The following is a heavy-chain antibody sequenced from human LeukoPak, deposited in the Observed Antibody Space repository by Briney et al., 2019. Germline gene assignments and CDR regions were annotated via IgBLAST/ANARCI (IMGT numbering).Heavy chain of an antibody. Sequence: SETLSLTCTVSGYSISSGYYWGWIRQPAGKGLEWIGRIYTSGSTNYNPSLKSRVTMSVDTSKNQFSLKLSSVTAADTAVYYCARARPDYYDRPTFDYWGQGTLVTVSS. CDR2: IYTSGST. CDR1: GYSISSGYY. V-gene: IGHV4-4*07. J-gene: IGHJ4*02. CDR3: ARARPDYYDRPTFDY. D-gene: IGHD3-22*01.